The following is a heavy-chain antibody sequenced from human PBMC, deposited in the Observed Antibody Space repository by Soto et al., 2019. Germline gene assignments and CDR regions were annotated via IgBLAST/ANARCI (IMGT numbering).Heavy chain of an antibody. D-gene: IGHD4-4*01. Sequence: GGSLRLSCAASGFTFSSYWMHWVRQAPGKGLVWVSRINSDGSSTSYADSVKGRFTMSRDNAKNTLYLQMNGLRAEDTAVYSCARDSNCVGGDAFDIWGQGTMGTVSS. CDR3: ARDSNCVGGDAFDI. J-gene: IGHJ3*02. CDR1: GFTFSSYW. CDR2: INSDGSST. V-gene: IGHV3-74*01.